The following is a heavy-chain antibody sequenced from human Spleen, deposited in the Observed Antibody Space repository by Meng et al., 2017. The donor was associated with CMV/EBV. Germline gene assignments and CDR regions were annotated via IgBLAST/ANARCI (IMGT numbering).Heavy chain of an antibody. J-gene: IGHJ2*01. CDR2: ISSSGNYI. V-gene: IGHV3-21*01. Sequence: GESLKISCAASGFTFSNYTMNWVRQAPGKGLEWVSSISSSGNYIYYTDSVKGRFTVSRNNAKNSLYLQMNSLRAEDTAVYYCARGIFGPYFTTGEYWYFDLWGRGTLVTVSS. D-gene: IGHD1-1*01. CDR1: GFTFSNYT. CDR3: ARGIFGPYFTTGEYWYFDL.